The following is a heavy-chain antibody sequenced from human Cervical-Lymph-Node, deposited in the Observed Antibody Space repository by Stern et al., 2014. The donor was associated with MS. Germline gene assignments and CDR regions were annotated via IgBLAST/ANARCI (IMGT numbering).Heavy chain of an antibody. Sequence: EVQLVESGGGLVKPGGSLRLSCAVSGFNVDKAWMSWVRQSPGKGLEWVGRIKTKVDGGTTDYAAPVKGRFTISRDVSKNLLYLQMNNLKTEDAAVYYCTTVIPQMGTPDYWGQGTLVTVSS. CDR3: TTVIPQMGTPDY. CDR2: IKTKVDGGTT. D-gene: IGHD5-24*01. CDR1: GFNVDKAW. J-gene: IGHJ4*02. V-gene: IGHV3-15*01.